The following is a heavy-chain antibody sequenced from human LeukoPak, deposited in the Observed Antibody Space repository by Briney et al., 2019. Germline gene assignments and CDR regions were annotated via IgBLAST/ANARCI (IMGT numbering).Heavy chain of an antibody. Sequence: SETLSLTCTVSGGSISSGDYYWSWIRQPPEKGLEWIASIYYSGTTYYNSSLKSRVTISVDTSKNQFSLKLSSVTAADTALYYCARLPGMVGTFDYWGRGTLVTVSS. J-gene: IGHJ4*02. CDR1: GGSISSGDYY. CDR2: IYYSGTT. CDR3: ARLPGMVGTFDY. V-gene: IGHV4-39*01. D-gene: IGHD3-3*01.